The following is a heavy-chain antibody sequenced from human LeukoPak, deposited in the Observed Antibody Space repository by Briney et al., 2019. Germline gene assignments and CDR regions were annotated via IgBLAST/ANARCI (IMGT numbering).Heavy chain of an antibody. CDR1: GGSFSGYY. Sequence: NPSETLSLTCAVYGGSFSGYYWSWIRQPPGKGLEWIGEINHSGSTNYNPSLKSRVTISVDTSKNQFSLKLSSVTAADTAVYYCARHPNYYDSSGYHFDYWGQGTLVTVSS. CDR3: ARHPNYYDSSGYHFDY. V-gene: IGHV4-34*01. D-gene: IGHD3-22*01. CDR2: INHSGST. J-gene: IGHJ4*02.